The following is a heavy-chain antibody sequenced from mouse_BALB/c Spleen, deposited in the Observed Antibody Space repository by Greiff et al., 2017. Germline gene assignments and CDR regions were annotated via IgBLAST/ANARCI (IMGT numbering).Heavy chain of an antibody. CDR2: ISSGGSYT. V-gene: IGHV5-6*01. Sequence: DVHLVESGGDLVKPGGSLKLSCAASGFTFSSYGMSWVRQTPDKRLEWVATISSGGSYTYYPDSVKGRFTISRDNAKNTLYLQMSSLKSEDTAMYYCARQKEGFAYWGQGTLVTVSA. J-gene: IGHJ3*01. CDR1: GFTFSSYG. CDR3: ARQKEGFAY.